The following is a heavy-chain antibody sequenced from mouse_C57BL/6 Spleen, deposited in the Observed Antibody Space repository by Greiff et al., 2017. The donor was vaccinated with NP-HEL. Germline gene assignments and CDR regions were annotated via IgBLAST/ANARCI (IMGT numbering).Heavy chain of an antibody. D-gene: IGHD1-1*01. V-gene: IGHV1-55*01. CDR3: ARSGLKYGSSQFAY. CDR2: IYPGSGST. J-gene: IGHJ3*01. CDR1: GYTFTSYW. Sequence: VQLQQSGAELVKPGASVKMSCKASGYTFTSYWITWVKQRPGQGLEWIGDIYPGSGSTNYNEKFKSKATLTVDTSSSTAYMQLSSLTSEDSAVYYWARSGLKYGSSQFAYWGQGTLVTVSA.